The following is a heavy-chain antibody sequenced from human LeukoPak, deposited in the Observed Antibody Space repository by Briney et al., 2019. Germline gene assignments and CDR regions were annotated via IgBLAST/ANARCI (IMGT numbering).Heavy chain of an antibody. CDR1: GYTFTSYG. CDR2: MNPNSGNT. D-gene: IGHD5-24*01. CDR3: ARVGMAPSYYFDY. Sequence: ASVKVSCKAPGYTFTSYGISWVRQAPGQGLEWMGWMNPNSGNTGYAQKFQGRVTMTRNTSISTAYMELSSLRSEDTAVYYCARVGMAPSYYFDYWGQGTLVTVSS. V-gene: IGHV1-8*02. J-gene: IGHJ4*02.